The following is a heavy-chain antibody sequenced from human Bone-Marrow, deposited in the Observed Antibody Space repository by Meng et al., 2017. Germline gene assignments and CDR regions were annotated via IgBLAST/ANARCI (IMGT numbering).Heavy chain of an antibody. CDR3: ARSSTSPASYFFDY. CDR1: GGSVSSGSYY. D-gene: IGHD6-6*01. J-gene: IGHJ4*02. Sequence: QVQLQESGLRLWRPSDTLSLTCTVSGGSVSSGSYYWSWIRQPPGKGLEWIGHIYYSGSTNYNPSLKSRVTISVDTSKNQFSLKLSSVTAADTAVYFCARSSTSPASYFFDYWGQGTLVTVSS. CDR2: IYYSGST. V-gene: IGHV4-61*01.